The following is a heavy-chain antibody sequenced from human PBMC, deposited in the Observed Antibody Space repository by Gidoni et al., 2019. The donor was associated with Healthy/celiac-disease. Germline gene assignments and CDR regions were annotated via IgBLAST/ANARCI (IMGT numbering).Heavy chain of an antibody. CDR1: AFTVSSSD. D-gene: IGHD2-2*01. V-gene: IGHV3-53*01. CDR3: ARDLGYCSSTSCYVGAFDI. CDR2: IYCSGST. J-gene: IGHJ3*02. Sequence: EVQLVEPGGGLLQPGGSLRLSCAAPAFTVSSSDMSWFRQGPGKGLEWVSVIYCSGSTYYADSMKGRFTISRDSSKNTLYLQVNSLRAEDTAVYCCARDLGYCSSTSCYVGAFDIWGQGTMVTVSS.